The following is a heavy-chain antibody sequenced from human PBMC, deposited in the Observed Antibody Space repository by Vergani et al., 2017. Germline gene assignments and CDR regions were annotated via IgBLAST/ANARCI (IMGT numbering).Heavy chain of an antibody. Sequence: QVQLVESGGGEVQPGRSLRLSCAAAGFKFSNFGMHWVRQVPGKGLEWVAFISYNGGNQYYADSVQGRFTISRDNTKNILYLQMSSLRVEDTALYYCTRDVADTHSSIWPLNYHYFMDVWGEGTTVTVSS. CDR2: ISYNGGNQ. CDR3: TRDVADTHSSIWPLNYHYFMDV. J-gene: IGHJ6*03. CDR1: GFKFSNFG. D-gene: IGHD6-13*01. V-gene: IGHV3-33*05.